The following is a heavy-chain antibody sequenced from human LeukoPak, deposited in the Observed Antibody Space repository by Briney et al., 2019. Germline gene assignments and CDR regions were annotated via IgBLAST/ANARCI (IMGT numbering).Heavy chain of an antibody. D-gene: IGHD6-19*01. J-gene: IGHJ4*02. Sequence: GGSLRLSCAASGFTFSSYGIHWVRQAPGKGLEWVSGISWNSGSIGYADSVKGRFTISRDNAKNSLYLQMNSLRAEDTALYYCAKGGGWLDYWGQGTLVTVSS. CDR1: GFTFSSYG. V-gene: IGHV3-9*01. CDR2: ISWNSGSI. CDR3: AKGGGWLDY.